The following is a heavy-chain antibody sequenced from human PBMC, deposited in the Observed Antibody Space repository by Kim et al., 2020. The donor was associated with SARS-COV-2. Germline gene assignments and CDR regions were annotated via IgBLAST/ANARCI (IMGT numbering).Heavy chain of an antibody. CDR2: INPNSGGT. J-gene: IGHJ4*02. CDR1: GYTFTGYY. Sequence: ASVKVSCKASGYTFTGYYMHWVRQAPGQGLEWMGRINPNSGGTNYAQKFQGRVTMTRDTSISTAYMELSRLRSDDTAVYYCARATISWGSGVDYWGQGTLVTVSS. V-gene: IGHV1-2*06. D-gene: IGHD3-10*01. CDR3: ARATISWGSGVDY.